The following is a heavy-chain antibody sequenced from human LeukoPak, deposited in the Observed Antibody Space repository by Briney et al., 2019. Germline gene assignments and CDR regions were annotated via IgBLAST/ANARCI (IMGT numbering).Heavy chain of an antibody. CDR1: GFTFSSYS. CDR3: ARGLRWLQSRVADY. V-gene: IGHV3-21*01. Sequence: PGGSLRLSCAASGFTFSSYSMNWVRQAPGKGLEWVSSISSSSSYIYYADSVKGRFTISRDNAKNSLYLQMNSLRAEDTAVYYCARGLRWLQSRVADYWGQGTLVTVSS. CDR2: ISSSSSYI. J-gene: IGHJ4*02. D-gene: IGHD5-24*01.